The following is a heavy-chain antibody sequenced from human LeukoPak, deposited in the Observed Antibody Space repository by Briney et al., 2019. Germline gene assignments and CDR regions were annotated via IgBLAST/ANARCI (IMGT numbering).Heavy chain of an antibody. CDR2: INSDGSNT. J-gene: IGHJ4*02. CDR3: TSELGIQPWSQYY. V-gene: IGHV3-74*01. CDR1: GFTFSSYG. D-gene: IGHD5-18*01. Sequence: GGSLRLSCAASGFTFSSYGMHWVRQVPGKGLVWVSYINSDGSNTNYADSVRGRFTISRDNAKNTLYLQMNSLRAEETGVYYCTSELGIQPWSQYYWGQGTLVTVSS.